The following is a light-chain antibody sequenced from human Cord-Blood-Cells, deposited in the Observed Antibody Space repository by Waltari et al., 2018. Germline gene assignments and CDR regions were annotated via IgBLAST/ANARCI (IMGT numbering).Light chain of an antibody. CDR3: QQRSNWLT. CDR1: KSVSSY. CDR2: DAS. Sequence: EIVLTQSPATLSLSVGERATLSCRASKSVSSYLAWYQQKPGQEPRLLIYDASNRATGIPARFSGSGSGTDFTLTISSLEPEDFAVYYCQQRSNWLTFGGGTKVEIK. V-gene: IGKV3-11*01. J-gene: IGKJ4*01.